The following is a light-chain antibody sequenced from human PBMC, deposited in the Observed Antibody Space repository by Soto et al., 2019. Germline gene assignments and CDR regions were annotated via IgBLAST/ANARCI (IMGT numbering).Light chain of an antibody. Sequence: QSVLTQPRSVSGSPGQSVTISCAGTSSDVGGYNYVSWYQQYPGKAPKLMISEVSKRPSGVPDRFSGSKSGNTASLTISGLQAEDEADYYCCSYAGTYTPVVFGGGTKLTVL. J-gene: IGLJ2*01. CDR3: CSYAGTYTPVV. V-gene: IGLV2-11*01. CDR2: EVS. CDR1: SSDVGGYNY.